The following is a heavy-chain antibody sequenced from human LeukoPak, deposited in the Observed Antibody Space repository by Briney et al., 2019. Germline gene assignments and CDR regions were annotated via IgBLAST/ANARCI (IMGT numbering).Heavy chain of an antibody. CDR3: ARHPLKAYVSDWFDP. V-gene: IGHV4-39*01. J-gene: IGHJ5*02. CDR2: IFYSGST. D-gene: IGHD3-10*02. Sequence: TSETLSLTCTVSGGYISSTSYFWGWVRQPPGEGLEWIASIFYSGSTYHNPSLKSRVTISVDTSKSQFSLKLSSVTAADTAVYFCARHPLKAYVSDWFDPWGQGTLVTVSS. CDR1: GGYISSTSYF.